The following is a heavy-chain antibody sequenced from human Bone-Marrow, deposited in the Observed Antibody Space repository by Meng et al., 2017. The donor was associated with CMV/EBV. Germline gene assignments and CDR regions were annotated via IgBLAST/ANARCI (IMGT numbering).Heavy chain of an antibody. J-gene: IGHJ4*02. CDR2: IYSGGSST. CDR1: GFTFSNYA. D-gene: IGHD6-19*01. CDR3: ARIAVAGNIDDY. V-gene: IGHV3-23*03. Sequence: GESLKISCAASGFTFSNYAMSWVRQAPGKGLEWVSVIYSGGSSTYYADSVKGRFTISRDNSKNSLYLQMNSLRAEDTAVYYCARIAVAGNIDDYWGQGTLVSVSS.